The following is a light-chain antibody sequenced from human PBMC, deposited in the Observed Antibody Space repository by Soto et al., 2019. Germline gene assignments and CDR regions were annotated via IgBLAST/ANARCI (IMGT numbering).Light chain of an antibody. Sequence: QSALTQPASVSGSPGQSITISCTGTSSDVGSYNLVSWYQQHPGKAPKLMIYEGSKRPSGVSNRFSGSKSGNTASLTISGLQAEDEADYYCCSYASSRSLVFGGETKLTVL. CDR2: EGS. V-gene: IGLV2-23*01. CDR3: CSYASSRSLV. J-gene: IGLJ2*01. CDR1: SSDVGSYNL.